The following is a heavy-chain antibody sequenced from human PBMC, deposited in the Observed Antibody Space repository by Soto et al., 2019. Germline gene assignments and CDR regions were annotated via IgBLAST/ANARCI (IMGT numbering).Heavy chain of an antibody. CDR1: GFTLGNYW. CDR2: INDYGTTI. V-gene: IGHV3-74*01. Sequence: GALRLSCAASGFTLGNYWMHWVRQAPGKGLVWVSRINDYGTTINYAESVEGRFIISXXXXKXXXYXQXXNLRAEDSAVYYCARGGLEPFDYWGQGA. D-gene: IGHD1-1*01. J-gene: IGHJ4*02. CDR3: ARGGLEPFDY.